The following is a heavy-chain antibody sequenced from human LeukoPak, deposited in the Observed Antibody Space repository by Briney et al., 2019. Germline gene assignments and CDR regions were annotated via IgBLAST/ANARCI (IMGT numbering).Heavy chain of an antibody. D-gene: IGHD2-2*02. Sequence: GGSLRLSCAASGFTLTSYGMHWVRQAPGKGLEWVAIIGYDGNNKHYADSVKGRFTIARDTSNNTVYLQMSSLRDEDTAVYCARGNPIPATHPIDYWGQGTLVTVSS. CDR3: RGNPIPATHPIDY. J-gene: IGHJ4*02. CDR2: IGYDGNNK. CDR1: GFTLTSYG. V-gene: IGHV3-30*02.